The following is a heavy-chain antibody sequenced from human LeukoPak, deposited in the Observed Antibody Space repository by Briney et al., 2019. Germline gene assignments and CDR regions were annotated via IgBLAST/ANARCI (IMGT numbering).Heavy chain of an antibody. J-gene: IGHJ4*02. Sequence: PGGSLRLSCAASGFTFSSYAMSWVRQAPGKGLEWVSAISGSYGSTYYADSVKGWFTISRDNSKNTLYLQMNSLRAEDTAVYYCASNYYDYVWGTYRQAYWGQGTLVTVSS. CDR3: ASNYYDYVWGTYRQAY. V-gene: IGHV3-23*01. CDR2: ISGSYGST. CDR1: GFTFSSYA. D-gene: IGHD3-16*02.